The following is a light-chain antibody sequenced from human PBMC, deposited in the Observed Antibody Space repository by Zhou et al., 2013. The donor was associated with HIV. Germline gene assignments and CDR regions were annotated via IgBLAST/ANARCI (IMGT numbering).Light chain of an antibody. J-gene: IGKJ3*01. V-gene: IGKV1-33*01. CDR2: DAS. CDR1: QSIRRW. Sequence: DIQMTQSPSTLSASVGDRVTMTCRASQSIRRWLAWYQQKPGKAPKLLIYDASNLETGVPSRFSGSGSGTDFTFTISSLQPEDIATYYCQQYDNLFTFGPGTKVDIK. CDR3: QQYDNLFT.